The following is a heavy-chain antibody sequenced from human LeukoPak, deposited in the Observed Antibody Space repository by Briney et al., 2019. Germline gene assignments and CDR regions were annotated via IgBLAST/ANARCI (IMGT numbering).Heavy chain of an antibody. CDR1: GFTFSSYA. Sequence: GGSLRVSCAASGFTFSSYAMSWVRQAPGKGLEWVSAISGSGGSTYYADSVKGRFTISRDNSKNTLYLQMNSLRAEDTAVYYCAKKPFYDYYDSSGYYYWGQGTLVTVSS. D-gene: IGHD3-22*01. CDR2: ISGSGGST. CDR3: AKKPFYDYYDSSGYYY. V-gene: IGHV3-23*01. J-gene: IGHJ4*02.